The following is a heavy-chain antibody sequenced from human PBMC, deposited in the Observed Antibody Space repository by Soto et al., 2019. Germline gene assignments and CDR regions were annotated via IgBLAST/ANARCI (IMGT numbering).Heavy chain of an antibody. CDR1: GGTFSSYT. J-gene: IGHJ4*02. D-gene: IGHD4-17*01. CDR3: ARNFAHYEIDY. Sequence: QVQLVQSGAEVKKPGSSVKVSCKASGGTFSSYTISWVRQAPGQGLEWMGRIIPILGIANYAQKFQGRVTINADKSTSTAYMDLSSLRSEDTAVYYFARNFAHYEIDYWGQGTLVTVSS. V-gene: IGHV1-69*02. CDR2: IIPILGIA.